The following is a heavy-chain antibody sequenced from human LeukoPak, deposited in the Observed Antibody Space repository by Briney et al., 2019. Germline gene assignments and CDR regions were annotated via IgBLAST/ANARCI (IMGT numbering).Heavy chain of an antibody. CDR3: ARFRDYKEAFDI. D-gene: IGHD3-10*01. CDR1: GYSISSGYY. Sequence: SETLSLTCAVSGYSISSGYYWGWIRQPPGKGLEWIGSIYHSGSTYYNPSLKSRVTISVDTSKNQFSLKLKSVTAADTAVYYCARFRDYKEAFDIWGQGTMVTVSS. V-gene: IGHV4-38-2*01. CDR2: IYHSGST. J-gene: IGHJ3*02.